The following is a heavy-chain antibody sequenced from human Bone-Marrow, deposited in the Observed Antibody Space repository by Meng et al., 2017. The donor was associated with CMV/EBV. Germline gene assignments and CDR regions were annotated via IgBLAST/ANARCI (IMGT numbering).Heavy chain of an antibody. V-gene: IGHV3-48*03. CDR1: GFTFSSYE. CDR3: ARGIYCSSTSCYPYYYGMDV. D-gene: IGHD2-2*01. J-gene: IGHJ6*02. CDR2: ISSSGSTI. Sequence: GESLKISCAASGFTFSSYEMNWVRQAPGKGLEWVSYISSSGSTIYYADSVKGRFTISRDNAKTSLYLQMNSLRAEDTAVYYCARGIYCSSTSCYPYYYGMDVWGQGTTVTVSS.